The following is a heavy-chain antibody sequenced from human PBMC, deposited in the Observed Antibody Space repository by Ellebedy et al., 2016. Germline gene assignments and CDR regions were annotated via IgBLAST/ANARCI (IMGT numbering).Heavy chain of an antibody. V-gene: IGHV3-49*03. CDR2: IRSKAYGGTT. Sequence: GESLKISXTASGFTIADYAMSWFRQAPGKGLEWVGFIRSKAYGGTTEYAASLKTRFTISRDDSKNTLYLQMNSLKTEDTAVYYCTTGYSSSSPGIDYWGQGTLVTVSS. CDR1: GFTIADYA. J-gene: IGHJ4*02. CDR3: TTGYSSSSPGIDY. D-gene: IGHD6-6*01.